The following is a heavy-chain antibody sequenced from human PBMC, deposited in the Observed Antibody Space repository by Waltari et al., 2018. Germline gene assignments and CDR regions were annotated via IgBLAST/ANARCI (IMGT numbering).Heavy chain of an antibody. CDR3: ARGGGGNPKGNAFDI. CDR2: IYSGGRQ. Sequence: EVQLVEPGGGLIQPGGSLRLSCAASGFTVSSNYMSWVRQAPGTGLEWVSVIYSGGRQYDADSVKGRFTISRDNSKNTLYLQMNSLRAEDTAVYYCARGGGGNPKGNAFDIWGQGTMVTVSS. J-gene: IGHJ3*02. CDR1: GFTVSSNY. V-gene: IGHV3-53*01. D-gene: IGHD2-15*01.